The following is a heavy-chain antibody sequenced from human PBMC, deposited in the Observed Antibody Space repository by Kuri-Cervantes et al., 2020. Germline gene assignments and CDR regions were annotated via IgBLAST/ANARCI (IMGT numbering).Heavy chain of an antibody. J-gene: IGHJ4*02. D-gene: IGHD4-17*01. V-gene: IGHV3-53*01. CDR3: AKDDYGDYVGIDFDC. CDR1: GFTVSSNY. Sequence: GESLKISCAASGFTVSSNYMSWVRQAPGKGLEWVSVIYSGGSTYYADSVKGRFTISRDNSKNTLYLQMNSLRAEDTAVYYCAKDDYGDYVGIDFDCWGQGTLVTVSS. CDR2: IYSGGST.